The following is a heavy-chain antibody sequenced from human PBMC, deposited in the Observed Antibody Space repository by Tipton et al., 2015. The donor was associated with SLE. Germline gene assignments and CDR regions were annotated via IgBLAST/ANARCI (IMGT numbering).Heavy chain of an antibody. Sequence: TLSLTCAVYGGSFNGHYWNWFRQSPGKGLEWIGESNESGITHYNSSLKSRVTISVDTSKSQFSLKLRSVIAADTALYYCARGRRPVIRYFDGPKGAFFDYWGQGNLVTVAS. CDR1: GGSFNGHY. CDR3: ARGRRPVIRYFDGPKGAFFDY. J-gene: IGHJ4*02. D-gene: IGHD3-9*01. CDR2: SNESGIT. V-gene: IGHV4-34*01.